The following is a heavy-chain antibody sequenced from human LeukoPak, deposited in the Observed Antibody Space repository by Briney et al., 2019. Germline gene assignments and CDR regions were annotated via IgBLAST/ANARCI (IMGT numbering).Heavy chain of an antibody. V-gene: IGHV3-23*01. D-gene: IGHD6-19*01. CDR3: AKDKPRIAVAADAFDI. Sequence: PGGSLRLSCAASGFTFSSYAMSWVRQAPGKGLEWVSAISGSGGNTYYADSVKGRFTISRDNSKNTLYLQMNSLRAEDTAVYYCAKDKPRIAVAADAFDIWGQGTMVTVSS. CDR2: ISGSGGNT. J-gene: IGHJ3*02. CDR1: GFTFSSYA.